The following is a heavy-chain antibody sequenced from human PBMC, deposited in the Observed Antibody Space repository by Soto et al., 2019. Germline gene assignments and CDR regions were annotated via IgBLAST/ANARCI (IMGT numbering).Heavy chain of an antibody. CDR3: ARDRNPTVTSAFDI. CDR1: GGTFSSYA. V-gene: IGHV1-69*12. J-gene: IGHJ3*02. CDR2: IIPIFGTA. Sequence: QVQLVQSGAEVKKPGSSVKVSCKASGGTFSSYAISWVRQAPGQGLEWMGGIIPIFGTANYAQKFQGRVTXXAXEXXSTAYMELSSLRSEDTAVYYCARDRNPTVTSAFDIWGQGTMVTVSS. D-gene: IGHD4-17*01.